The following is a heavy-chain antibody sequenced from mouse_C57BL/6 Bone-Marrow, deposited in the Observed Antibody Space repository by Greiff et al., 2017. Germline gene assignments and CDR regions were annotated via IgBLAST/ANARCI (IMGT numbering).Heavy chain of an antibody. CDR2: ISYDGSN. D-gene: IGHD3-3*01. V-gene: IGHV3-6*01. CDR1: GYSITSGYY. Sequence: EVKVEESGPGLVKPSQSLSLTCSVTGYSITSGYYWNWIRQFPGNKLEWMGYISYDGSNNYNPSLKNRISITRDTSKNQFFLKLNSVTTEDTATYYCARGGWASYWYFDVWGTGTTVTVSS. CDR3: ARGGWASYWYFDV. J-gene: IGHJ1*03.